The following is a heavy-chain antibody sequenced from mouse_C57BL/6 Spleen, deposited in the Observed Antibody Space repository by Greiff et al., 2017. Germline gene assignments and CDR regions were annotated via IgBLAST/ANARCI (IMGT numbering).Heavy chain of an antibody. CDR2: IRSKSNNYAT. Sequence: EVNVVESGGGLVQPKGSLKLSCAASGFSFNTYAMNWVRQAPGKGLEWVARIRSKSNNYATYYADSVKDRFTISRDDSESMLYLQMNNLKTEDTAMYYCVRGYYGSSYGAMDYWGQGTSVTVSS. V-gene: IGHV10-1*01. CDR1: GFSFNTYA. CDR3: VRGYYGSSYGAMDY. J-gene: IGHJ4*01. D-gene: IGHD1-1*01.